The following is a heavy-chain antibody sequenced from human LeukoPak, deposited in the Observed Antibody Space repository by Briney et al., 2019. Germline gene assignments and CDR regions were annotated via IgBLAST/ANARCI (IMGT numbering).Heavy chain of an antibody. V-gene: IGHV3-23*01. CDR2: ISGSGGSK. J-gene: IGHJ4*02. D-gene: IGHD2-2*01. Sequence: GGSLRLSCAASGFTFDDYGMSWVRQAPGKWLEWVSAISGSGGSKYYADSVKGRFTISRDNSKNTLYLQMNSLKTEDTAVYYCTRDGRIVVVPKDWGQGTLVTVSS. CDR3: TRDGRIVVVPKD. CDR1: GFTFDDYG.